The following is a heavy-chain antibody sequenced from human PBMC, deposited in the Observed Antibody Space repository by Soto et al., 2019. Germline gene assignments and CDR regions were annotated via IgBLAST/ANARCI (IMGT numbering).Heavy chain of an antibody. V-gene: IGHV1-46*01. J-gene: IGHJ4*02. Sequence: QVQLVQSGAEVKKPGASVKVSCKASGDTFTDYYIHWVRQAPGQGLEWMGTVNPSGGHTTYAQHFLGRMTMTRDTSTSTHYMELTSLTSEDTDVYYCARGGHVVVVTAALDYWGQGTLVTVSS. CDR1: GDTFTDYY. CDR2: VNPSGGHT. CDR3: ARGGHVVVVTAALDY. D-gene: IGHD2-21*02.